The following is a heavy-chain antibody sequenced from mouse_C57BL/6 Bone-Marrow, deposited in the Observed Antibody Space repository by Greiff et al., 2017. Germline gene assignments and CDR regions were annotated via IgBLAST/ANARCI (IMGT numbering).Heavy chain of an antibody. V-gene: IGHV2-2*01. Sequence: VKLEESGPGLVQPSQSLSITCTVSGFSLTSYGVHWVRQSPGKGLEWLGVIWSGGSTDYNAAFISRLSISKDNSKSQVCFKMNSLQADDTAIYYCARNVLLLLAMDYWGQGTSVTVSS. J-gene: IGHJ4*01. D-gene: IGHD1-1*01. CDR1: GFSLTSYG. CDR3: ARNVLLLLAMDY. CDR2: IWSGGST.